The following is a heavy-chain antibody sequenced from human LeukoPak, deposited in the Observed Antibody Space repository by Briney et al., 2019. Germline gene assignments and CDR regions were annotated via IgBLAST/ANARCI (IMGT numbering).Heavy chain of an antibody. Sequence: GGSLRLSCAASGFTFSSYAVSWVRQAPGKGLEWVSAISGSGGSTYYADSVKGRFTISRDNSKNTLYLQMNSLRAEDTAVYYCAKVLARGSGFGRYFDYWGQGTLVTVSS. CDR2: ISGSGGST. D-gene: IGHD3-22*01. CDR3: AKVLARGSGFGRYFDY. V-gene: IGHV3-23*01. CDR1: GFTFSSYA. J-gene: IGHJ4*02.